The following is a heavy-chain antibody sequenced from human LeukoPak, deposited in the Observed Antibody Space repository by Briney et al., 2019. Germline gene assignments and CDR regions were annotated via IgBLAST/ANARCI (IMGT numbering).Heavy chain of an antibody. J-gene: IGHJ6*03. CDR2: IWYDGSNK. CDR3: ARDMLFYSSSWADFYYYYYMDV. V-gene: IGHV3-33*01. Sequence: QPGRSLRLSCAASGFTFSSYGMHWVRQAPGKGLEWVAVIWYDGSNKYYADSVKGRFTISRDNAKNSLYLQMNSLRAEDTAVYYCARDMLFYSSSWADFYYYYYMDVWGKGTTVTVSS. D-gene: IGHD6-13*01. CDR1: GFTFSSYG.